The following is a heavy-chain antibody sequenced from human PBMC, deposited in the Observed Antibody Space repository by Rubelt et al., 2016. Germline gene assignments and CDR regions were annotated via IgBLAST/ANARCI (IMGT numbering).Heavy chain of an antibody. Sequence: QVTLRESGPALVKPTQTLTLTCTFSGFSLSTSGMCVSWIRQPPGKALEWLARIDWDDDKYYSTSLKTRLTISKDTTKNQVVLTMTNMDPVDTATYYSARHVSGDSSPSSWWYFDLWGRGTLVTVSS. CDR1: GFSLSTSGMC. V-gene: IGHV2-70*15. CDR2: IDWDDDK. CDR3: ARHVSGDSSPSSWWYFDL. D-gene: IGHD6-19*01. J-gene: IGHJ2*01.